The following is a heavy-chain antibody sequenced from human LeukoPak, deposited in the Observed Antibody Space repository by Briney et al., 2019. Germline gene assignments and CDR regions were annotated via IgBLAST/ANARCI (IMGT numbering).Heavy chain of an antibody. CDR1: GGTFNNSA. D-gene: IGHD5-24*01. CDR3: ASLASRAMGAFDI. CDR2: IMPLFGTA. J-gene: IGHJ3*02. Sequence: GSSVKVSCKTSGGTFNNSAISWVRQALGQGLEWLGGIMPLFGTAGYAQKFQGRVTITKDESTRTVYLELTSLTSDDTAVYYCASLASRAMGAFDIWGQGTMVTVSS. V-gene: IGHV1-69*05.